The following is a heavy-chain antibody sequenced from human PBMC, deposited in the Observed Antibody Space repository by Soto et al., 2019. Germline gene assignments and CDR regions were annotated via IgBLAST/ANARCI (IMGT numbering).Heavy chain of an antibody. V-gene: IGHV1-69*02. Sequence: QVQLVQSGAEVKKPGSSVKVSCKASGGTFSSYTISWVRQAPGQGPEWMGRIIPILGIANYAQKFQGRVKITADKSTSTAYMELSSLRSEDTAVYYCAAEYGGNSAWGQGTRVTVSS. CDR3: AAEYGGNSA. J-gene: IGHJ4*02. CDR1: GGTFSSYT. D-gene: IGHD4-17*01. CDR2: IIPILGIA.